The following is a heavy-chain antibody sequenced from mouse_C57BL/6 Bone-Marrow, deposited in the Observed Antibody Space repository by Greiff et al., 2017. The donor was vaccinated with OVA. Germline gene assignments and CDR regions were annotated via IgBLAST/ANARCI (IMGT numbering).Heavy chain of an antibody. CDR3: ARYLGYDGFAY. CDR1: GYTFTSYT. CDR2: INPSSGYT. Sequence: QVQLQQSGAELARPGASVKMSCKASGYTFTSYTMHWVKQRPEQGLEWIGYINPSSGYTKYNQKFKDKATLTADKSSSTAYMQLSSLTSEDSAVYYCARYLGYDGFAYWGQGTLVTVSA. V-gene: IGHV1-4*01. D-gene: IGHD2-2*01. J-gene: IGHJ3*01.